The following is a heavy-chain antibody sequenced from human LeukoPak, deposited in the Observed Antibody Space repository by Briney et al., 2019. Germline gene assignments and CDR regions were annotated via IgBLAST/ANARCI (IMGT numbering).Heavy chain of an antibody. CDR2: INHRGST. V-gene: IGHV4-34*01. J-gene: IGHJ4*02. CDR1: GGSFSGYY. D-gene: IGHD2-15*01. Sequence: PSETLSLTCAVYGGSFSGYYWTWIRQTPGKGLEWIGEINHRGSTNYNPSLESRVTISVDTSKNPFSLDLTSVTAADTAVYYCASGGWYRGYWGQGTLVTVSS. CDR3: ASGGWYRGY.